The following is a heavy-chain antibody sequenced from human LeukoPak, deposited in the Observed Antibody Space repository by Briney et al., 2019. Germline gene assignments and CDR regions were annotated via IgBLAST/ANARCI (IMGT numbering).Heavy chain of an antibody. CDR2: ISAYNGNT. CDR3: ARGLQETLAWLKALSAFDI. CDR1: GYTFTSYG. Sequence: ASVKVSCKASGYTFTSYGISWVRQAPGQGLEWMGWISAYNGNTNYAQKLQGRVTMSTDTSTSTGCMELRSLRSDDTAVYYCARGLQETLAWLKALSAFDIRGQGTMVTVSS. D-gene: IGHD5-24*01. J-gene: IGHJ3*02. V-gene: IGHV1-18*01.